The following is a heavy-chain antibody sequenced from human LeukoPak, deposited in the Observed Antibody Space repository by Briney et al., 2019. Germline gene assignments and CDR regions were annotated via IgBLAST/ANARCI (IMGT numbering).Heavy chain of an antibody. CDR2: TYPGDSDT. D-gene: IGHD6-13*01. Sequence: GESLNISCKGSGYSFTSYWIAWVRQMPGKGLEWMGITYPGDSDTRYSPSFQGQVTISADKSITTAYLQWSSLKASDTAIYYCARRAVAAAGENAEYFQHWGQGTLVTVSS. J-gene: IGHJ1*01. CDR3: ARRAVAAAGENAEYFQH. CDR1: GYSFTSYW. V-gene: IGHV5-51*01.